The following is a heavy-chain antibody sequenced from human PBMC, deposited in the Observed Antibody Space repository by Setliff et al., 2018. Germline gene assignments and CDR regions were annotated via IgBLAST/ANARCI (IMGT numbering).Heavy chain of an antibody. J-gene: IGHJ4*02. CDR3: ARVTIAVAGYFDF. Sequence: ASVKVSCKASGYTFTSYDINWVRQSTGQGLEWMGWMNPNSGNTGYAQNFQGRVTMTRNTSTSTAYMELRSLRSDDTAVSYCARVTIAVAGYFDFWGQGTLVTAPQ. CDR1: GYTFTSYD. V-gene: IGHV1-8*02. CDR2: MNPNSGNT. D-gene: IGHD6-19*01.